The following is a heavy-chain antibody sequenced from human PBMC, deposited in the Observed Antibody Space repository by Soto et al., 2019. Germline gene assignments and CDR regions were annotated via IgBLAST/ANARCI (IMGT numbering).Heavy chain of an antibody. V-gene: IGHV4-59*11. CDR1: GGSMSSHY. Sequence: SETLSLTCTVSGGSMSSHYWTWLRQPPGKGLEWIGYISYSGSTNYNPSLKSRVTISVDTSKNQFSLKLSSVTAADTAVYYCARVGDYYDSSGYELDYWGQGTLVTVSS. CDR2: ISYSGST. J-gene: IGHJ4*02. CDR3: ARVGDYYDSSGYELDY. D-gene: IGHD3-22*01.